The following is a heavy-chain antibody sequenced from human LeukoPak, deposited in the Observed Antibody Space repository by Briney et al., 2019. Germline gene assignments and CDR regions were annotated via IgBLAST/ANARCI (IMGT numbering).Heavy chain of an antibody. CDR1: GFTFSTYA. CDR2: ISYDGSNK. J-gene: IGHJ6*02. CDR3: ARGSLTPHYYGMDV. Sequence: GGSLRLSCAASGFTFSTYAMSWVRQAPGKGLEWVAVISYDGSNKYYADSVKGRFTISRDNSENTLYLQMNSLRAEDTAVYYCARGSLTPHYYGMDVWGQGTTVTVSS. V-gene: IGHV3-30-3*01.